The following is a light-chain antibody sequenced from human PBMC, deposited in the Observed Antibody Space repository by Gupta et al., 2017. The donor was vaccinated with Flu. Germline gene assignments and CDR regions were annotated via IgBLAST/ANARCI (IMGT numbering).Light chain of an antibody. J-gene: IGKJ2*01. CDR3: QQRSNWPPMYT. CDR1: QSVSSY. Sequence: TLSLSPGERATLSCRASQSVSSYLAWYQQKPGQAPRLLIYDASNRATGIPARFSGSGSGTDFTLTISSLEPEDFAVYYCQQRSNWPPMYTFGQGTKLEIK. V-gene: IGKV3-11*01. CDR2: DAS.